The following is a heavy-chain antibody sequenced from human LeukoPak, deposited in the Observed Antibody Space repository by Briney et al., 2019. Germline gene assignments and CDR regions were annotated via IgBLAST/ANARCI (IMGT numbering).Heavy chain of an antibody. CDR1: GGTFSSYA. D-gene: IGHD6-19*01. CDR3: ASLGGSQWLVLGYYYGMDV. Sequence: GASVKVSCKASGGTFSSYAISWVRQAPGQGLEWMGGIIPIFGTANYAQKFQGGVTITADESTSTAYMELSSLRSEDTAVYYCASLGGSQWLVLGYYYGMDVWGQGTTVTVSS. J-gene: IGHJ6*02. V-gene: IGHV1-69*13. CDR2: IIPIFGTA.